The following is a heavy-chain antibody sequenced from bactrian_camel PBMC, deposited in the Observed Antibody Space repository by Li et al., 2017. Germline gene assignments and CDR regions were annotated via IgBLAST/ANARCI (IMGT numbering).Heavy chain of an antibody. CDR2: TDSTGTT. CDR1: GDTDRTYL. Sequence: HVQLVESGGGSVQAGGSLTLSCLVSGDTDRTYLLAWFRQVPGKEREGVAGTDSTGTTTYADAVKGRFTISQDSARRIMYLRMTNLKPEDTAMYYCAAGIRMVACPLRVPGPFGFWGQGTQVTVS. CDR3: AAGIRMVACPLRVPGPFGF. V-gene: IGHV3S53*01. J-gene: IGHJ6*01.